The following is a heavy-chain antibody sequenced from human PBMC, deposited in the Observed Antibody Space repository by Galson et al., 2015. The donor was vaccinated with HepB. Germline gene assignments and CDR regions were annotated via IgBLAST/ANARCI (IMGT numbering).Heavy chain of an antibody. Sequence: SLRLSCAASGFTFDDYAMHWVRQAPGKDLEWVSGISWNSGSIDYADSVKGRFTISRDNAKNSLYLQMSSLRAEDTALYYCAKDRRLDYYGSGKNAFDIWGQGTMVTVSS. CDR2: ISWNSGSI. CDR3: AKDRRLDYYGSGKNAFDI. D-gene: IGHD3-10*01. V-gene: IGHV3-9*01. CDR1: GFTFDDYA. J-gene: IGHJ3*02.